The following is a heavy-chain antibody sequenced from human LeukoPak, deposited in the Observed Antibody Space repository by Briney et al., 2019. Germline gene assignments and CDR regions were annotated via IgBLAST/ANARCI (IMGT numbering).Heavy chain of an antibody. CDR1: GFTFSTSW. J-gene: IGHJ4*02. Sequence: GRSLRLSCAASGFTFSTSWMSWVRQAPGKGLEWVANIKRDGREKYYVDSVKGRVTISRYNSKNSLYLQMDNLRAEDTAVYYCSRISTSVAGAYYWGQGTLVTVSS. V-gene: IGHV3-7*01. CDR2: IKRDGREK. D-gene: IGHD6-19*01. CDR3: SRISTSVAGAYY.